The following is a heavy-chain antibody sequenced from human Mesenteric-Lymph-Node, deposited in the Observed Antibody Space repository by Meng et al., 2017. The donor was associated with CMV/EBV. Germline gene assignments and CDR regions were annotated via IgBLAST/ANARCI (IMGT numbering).Heavy chain of an antibody. Sequence: GGSLRLSCAASGFTFDDYYMSWIRQAPGKGLEWISYISSSGSTIYYADSVKGRFTISRDNAKNSLYLQLNSLRAEDTAVYYCARDLLSTTSCYFNYWGQGTLVTVSS. D-gene: IGHD2-2*01. J-gene: IGHJ4*02. CDR2: ISSSGSTI. V-gene: IGHV3-11*04. CDR3: ARDLLSTTSCYFNY. CDR1: GFTFDDYY.